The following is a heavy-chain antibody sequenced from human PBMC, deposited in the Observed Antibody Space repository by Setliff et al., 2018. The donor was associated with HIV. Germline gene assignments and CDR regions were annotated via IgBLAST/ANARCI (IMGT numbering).Heavy chain of an antibody. J-gene: IGHJ5*02. D-gene: IGHD3-3*01. CDR3: ARDGINYDFWSGQNASNWFDP. CDR1: GYTFDIYY. V-gene: IGHV1-46*02. Sequence: ASVKVSCKTSGYTFDIYYIHWVRQAPGQGLEWMGVIDPTGGRTTYAQKFEDRVTMTRDLSTSTVYMELTRLKSEDVAIYCCARDGINYDFWSGQNASNWFDPWGQGTLVTVSS. CDR2: IDPTGGRT.